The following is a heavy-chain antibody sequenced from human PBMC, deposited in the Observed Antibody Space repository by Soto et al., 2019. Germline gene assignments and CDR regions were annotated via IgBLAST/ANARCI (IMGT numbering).Heavy chain of an antibody. CDR2: IRGSGGST. Sequence: GGSLRLSFPASGFTFTTNAMSWVRQAPGKGLEWVAAIRGSGGSTYYADSVKGRFTISRDNSKNTLYLQMNSLRAEDTAVYYCAKDLDFWSGHYFDYWGQGTLVTVSS. J-gene: IGHJ4*02. D-gene: IGHD3-3*01. CDR3: AKDLDFWSGHYFDY. V-gene: IGHV3-23*01. CDR1: GFTFTTNA.